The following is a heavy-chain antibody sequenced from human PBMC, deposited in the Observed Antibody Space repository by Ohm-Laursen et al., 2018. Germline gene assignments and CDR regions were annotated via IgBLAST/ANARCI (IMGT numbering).Heavy chain of an antibody. D-gene: IGHD1-7*01. Sequence: SLRLSCAASGFAFSDYYMTWIRQPPGKGLEWVSYISGTGGDVIYADSVKGRFTISRDNSENTLYLQMNSLGAEDTAVYYCAKDFRTGINWNYGGHFGYWGQGTLVSVSS. J-gene: IGHJ4*02. V-gene: IGHV3-11*06. CDR3: AKDFRTGINWNYGGHFGY. CDR1: GFAFSDYY. CDR2: ISGTGGDV.